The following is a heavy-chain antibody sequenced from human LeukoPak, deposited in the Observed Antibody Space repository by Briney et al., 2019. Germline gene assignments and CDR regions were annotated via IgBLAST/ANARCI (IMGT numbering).Heavy chain of an antibody. CDR3: AKAGGTTVRTVDS. CDR1: VFPFSSLA. J-gene: IGHJ4*02. V-gene: IGHV3-23*01. Sequence: PGVPLTLSCAAPVFPFSSLAMSWVRHAPGKGLQLLSAISGSGGSTYYADSVKGRFTISRDNSKNTLYLQMNRLRAEDTAVYYCAKAGGTTVRTVDSWAQGTLATVSS. D-gene: IGHD4-17*01. CDR2: ISGSGGST.